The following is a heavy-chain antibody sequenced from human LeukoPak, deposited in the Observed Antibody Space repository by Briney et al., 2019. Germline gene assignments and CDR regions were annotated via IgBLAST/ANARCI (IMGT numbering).Heavy chain of an antibody. J-gene: IGHJ4*02. CDR1: GGSVSSGSYY. V-gene: IGHV4-61*10. CDR3: ARMGNYYDSSGYIDY. D-gene: IGHD3-22*01. Sequence: SETLSLTCTVSGGSVSSGSYYWSWIRQPAGKGLEWIGRIYTSGSTNYNPSLKSRVTISVDTSKNQFSLKLSSVTAADTAVYYCARMGNYYDSSGYIDYWGQGTLVTVSS. CDR2: IYTSGST.